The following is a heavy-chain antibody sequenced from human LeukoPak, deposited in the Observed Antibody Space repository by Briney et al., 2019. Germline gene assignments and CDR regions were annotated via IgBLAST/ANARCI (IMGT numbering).Heavy chain of an antibody. Sequence: GGSLRLSCAASGLTFSNYAMTWVRQAPGKGLEWVAVIWYDGSNKYYADSVKGRFTISRDNSKNTLYLQMNSLRAEDTAVYYCARDLLVSEDAFDIWGQGTMVTVSS. D-gene: IGHD6-6*01. J-gene: IGHJ3*02. CDR2: IWYDGSNK. V-gene: IGHV3-33*08. CDR1: GLTFSNYA. CDR3: ARDLLVSEDAFDI.